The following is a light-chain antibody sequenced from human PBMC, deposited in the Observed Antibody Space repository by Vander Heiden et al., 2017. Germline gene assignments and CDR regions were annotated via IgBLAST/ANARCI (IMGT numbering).Light chain of an antibody. J-gene: IGKJ2*01. Sequence: DILLTQSPSFLSASVGDRVTLTCRASQDIGAYLAWYQQKSGQAPKLLISAASVLQSGVPSRFTGSGSGTGFTLRVTSLHPEDFATYFCQHVYHYPYTFGQGTKLEI. CDR2: AAS. CDR1: QDIGAY. CDR3: QHVYHYPYT. V-gene: IGKV1-9*01.